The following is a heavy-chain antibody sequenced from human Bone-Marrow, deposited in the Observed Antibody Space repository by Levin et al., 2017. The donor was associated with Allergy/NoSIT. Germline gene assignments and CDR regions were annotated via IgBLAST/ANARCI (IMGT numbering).Heavy chain of an antibody. CDR2: IYWNGVST. J-gene: IGHJ6*03. Sequence: ASVKVSCAASGFTFDDYGMSWVRQVPGKGLEWVSGIYWNGVSTDYADSVKGRFIISRDNAKNSLYLQMNSLRAEDTAVYYCARGESSYYHYYMDVWGKGTSVTVSS. D-gene: IGHD3-16*01. CDR3: ARGESSYYHYYMDV. V-gene: IGHV3-20*04. CDR1: GFTFDDYG.